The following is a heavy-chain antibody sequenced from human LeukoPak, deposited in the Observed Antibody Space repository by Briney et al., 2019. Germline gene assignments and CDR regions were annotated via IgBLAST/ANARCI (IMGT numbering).Heavy chain of an antibody. CDR3: GYSSGWLFDY. V-gene: IGHV3-7*01. CDR1: GFTFSLYW. J-gene: IGHJ4*02. Sequence: GGSLRLSCAASGFTFSLYWMNWVRRAPGKGLEWVANIKQDGSEKYYVDSVKGRFTISRDNDKNSLYLQMNSLRAEDAAVYYCGYSSGWLFDYWGQGALVTVSS. CDR2: IKQDGSEK. D-gene: IGHD6-19*01.